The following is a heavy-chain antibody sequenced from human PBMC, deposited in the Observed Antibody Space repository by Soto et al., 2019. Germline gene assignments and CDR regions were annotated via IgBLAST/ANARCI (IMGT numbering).Heavy chain of an antibody. CDR2: ISGSGGNT. CDR3: AKEMGDYYDSSGSWFDP. D-gene: IGHD3-22*01. J-gene: IGHJ5*02. V-gene: IGHV3-23*01. CDR1: GETVWSSV. Sequence: SLGLASAACGETVWSSVMSWFRQDPGKGLEWVSAISGSGGNTYYADSVKGRFTISRDNSKNTLFLQMNSLRAEDTALYFCAKEMGDYYDSSGSWFDPWGQGTLVTVSS.